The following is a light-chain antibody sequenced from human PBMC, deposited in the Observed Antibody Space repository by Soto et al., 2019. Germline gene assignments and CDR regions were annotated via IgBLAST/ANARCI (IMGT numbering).Light chain of an antibody. CDR2: GAS. V-gene: IGKV3-20*01. CDR3: QQYETFPRT. CDR1: QSLSNNY. Sequence: EIVLTQSPGTLSLSPGDRATLSCRASQSLSNNYLPWYQQKSGQAPRLLIYGASRRATDIPDSFSGSGSGADFTLTITRLEPAYFAVYFCQQYETFPRTFGRGTNVE. J-gene: IGKJ4*02.